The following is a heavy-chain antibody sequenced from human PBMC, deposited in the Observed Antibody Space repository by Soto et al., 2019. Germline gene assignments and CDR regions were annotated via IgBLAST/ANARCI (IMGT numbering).Heavy chain of an antibody. CDR2: ISTYNDNT. V-gene: IGHV1-18*01. CDR1: GYTFTSFG. J-gene: IGHJ5*02. Sequence: GASVKVSCKASGYTFTSFGISWVRQAPGQGLEWMGWISTYNDNTNYAQKLQGRVTMTTDTSSSTAYMELRSLTSDDTAVYYCAREETTGHRSSWYWFDPWGQGTMVTVSS. D-gene: IGHD6-13*01. CDR3: AREETTGHRSSWYWFDP.